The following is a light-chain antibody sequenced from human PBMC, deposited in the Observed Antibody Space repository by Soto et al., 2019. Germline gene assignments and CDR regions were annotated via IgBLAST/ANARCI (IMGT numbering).Light chain of an antibody. CDR1: QSVNSN. Sequence: EIVLTQSPATLSLSPGERATLSCRASQSVNSNKAWYQQKPGQAPRRLITGVYSRAAGSPDRFSGSGSGTDFTLTISRLEPEDFAVYYCQQYDTSPRTFGQGTKVDIK. CDR2: GVY. J-gene: IGKJ1*01. V-gene: IGKV3-20*01. CDR3: QQYDTSPRT.